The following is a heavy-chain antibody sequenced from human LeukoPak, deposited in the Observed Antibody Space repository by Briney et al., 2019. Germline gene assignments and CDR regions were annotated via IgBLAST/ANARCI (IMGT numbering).Heavy chain of an antibody. J-gene: IGHJ4*02. CDR2: INHSGST. V-gene: IGHV4-34*01. Sequence: PETLSLTCAVYGGSFSGYYWSWIRQPPGKGLEWIGEINHSGSTNYNPSLKSRVTISVDTSKNQFSLKLSSVTAADTAVYYCARGAPFDYWGQGTLVTVSS. CDR1: GGSFSGYY. CDR3: ARGAPFDY.